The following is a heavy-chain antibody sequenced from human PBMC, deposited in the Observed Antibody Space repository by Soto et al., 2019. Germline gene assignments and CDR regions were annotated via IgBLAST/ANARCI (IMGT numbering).Heavy chain of an antibody. CDR3: ARLVYDTRLNYMYFDF. CDR2: IFHDGTA. Sequence: PSETLSLTCAVPGVSISRGNWWTWVRQSPQRGLEYSGEIFHDGTANYYPSFERRVAISVDTSKNQFSLKLTSVTAADTAIYFCARLVYDTRLNYMYFDFWGQGTLVTVS. V-gene: IGHV4-4*02. D-gene: IGHD3-10*01. CDR1: GVSISRGNW. J-gene: IGHJ4*02.